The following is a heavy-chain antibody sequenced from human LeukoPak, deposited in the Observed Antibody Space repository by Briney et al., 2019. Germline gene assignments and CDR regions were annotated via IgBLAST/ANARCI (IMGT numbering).Heavy chain of an antibody. CDR1: GFTFSSYS. V-gene: IGHV3-21*01. CDR3: ARVSSGWSLIDD. D-gene: IGHD6-19*01. J-gene: IGHJ4*02. CDR2: IGISTGYI. Sequence: GGSLRLSRAASGFTFSSYSMNWVRQAPGKGLEWVSSIGISTGYIYYADSVKGRFTISRDNAKNSLYLQMNSLRAEDTGVYYCARVSSGWSLIDDWGQGTLVTVSP.